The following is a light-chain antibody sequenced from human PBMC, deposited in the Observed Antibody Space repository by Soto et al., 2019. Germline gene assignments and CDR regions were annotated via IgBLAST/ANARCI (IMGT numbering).Light chain of an antibody. V-gene: IGKV3-15*01. CDR3: QQYNNWPPEYT. CDR1: QSVSNN. Sequence: EIVMTQSPATLSVSPGERATLSRRASQSVSNNLAWYQQKPGQAPRLLIQGASTRATGIPARFSGGGSGTEFTLTISSLQSEDFGIYYCQQYNNWPPEYTFGQGTKLEIK. CDR2: GAS. J-gene: IGKJ2*01.